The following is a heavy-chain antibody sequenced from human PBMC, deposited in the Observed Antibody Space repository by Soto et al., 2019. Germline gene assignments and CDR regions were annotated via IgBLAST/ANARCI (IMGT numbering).Heavy chain of an antibody. V-gene: IGHV3-33*01. CDR3: ARGDGDHSSSWYGAYYYYGMDV. J-gene: IGHJ6*02. D-gene: IGHD6-13*01. Sequence: LRLSCAASGFTFSSYGMHWVRQAPGKGLEWVAVIWYDGSNKYYADSVKGRFTISRDNSKNTLYLQMNSLRAEDTAVYYCARGDGDHSSSWYGAYYYYGMDVWGQGTTVTVSS. CDR1: GFTFSSYG. CDR2: IWYDGSNK.